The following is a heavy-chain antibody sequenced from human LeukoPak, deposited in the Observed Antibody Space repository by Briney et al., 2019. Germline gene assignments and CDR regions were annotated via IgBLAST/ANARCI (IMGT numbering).Heavy chain of an antibody. D-gene: IGHD6-13*01. V-gene: IGHV4-61*08. CDR1: GGSISSGGYS. Sequence: PSQTLSLTCTVSGGSISSGGYSWSWIRQPPGKGLEWIGYIYYSGSTNYNPSLKSRVTISVDTSKNQFSLKLSSVTAADTAVYYCARLSSSWDLSDYWGQGTLVTVSS. J-gene: IGHJ4*02. CDR3: ARLSSSWDLSDY. CDR2: IYYSGST.